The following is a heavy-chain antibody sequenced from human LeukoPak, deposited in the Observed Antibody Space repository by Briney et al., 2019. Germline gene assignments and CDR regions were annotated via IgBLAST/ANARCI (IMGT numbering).Heavy chain of an antibody. D-gene: IGHD1-1*01. CDR1: GFTFSSYS. CDR2: ISSSSSYI. J-gene: IGHJ2*01. CDR3: ARGVNWWYFDL. Sequence: GGSLRLSCAASGFTFSSYSMNWVRQAPGKGLEWVSSISSSSSYIYYADSVKGRFTISRDNAKNSLYPQMNSLRAEDTAVYYCARGVNWWYFDLWGRGTLVVVSS. V-gene: IGHV3-21*01.